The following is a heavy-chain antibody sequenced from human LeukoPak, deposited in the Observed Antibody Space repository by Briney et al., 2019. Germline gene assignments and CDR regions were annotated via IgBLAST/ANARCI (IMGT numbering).Heavy chain of an antibody. V-gene: IGHV4-61*02. D-gene: IGHD6-13*01. CDR2: IHTSGST. J-gene: IGHJ4*02. CDR3: ARAGSSSLPLLF. CDR1: GGSTSSGDYY. Sequence: PSETLSLTCIVSGGSTSSGDYYCSWIRQPAGKGLEWIGRIHTSGSTNYNPSLKSRVTMSVDTPQNQFSLKVSSVTAADTAVYDCARAGSSSLPLLFWGQGTLVTVSS.